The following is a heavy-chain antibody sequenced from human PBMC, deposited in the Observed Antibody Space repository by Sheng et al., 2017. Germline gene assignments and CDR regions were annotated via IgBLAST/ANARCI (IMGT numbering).Heavy chain of an antibody. CDR2: MSGTSGRT. V-gene: IGHV3-11*05. Sequence: QVQLVESGGGLVKPGGSLRLSCVASGFTLSEYYMSWIRQAPGKGLEWLSDMSGTSGRTNYADSVKGRFTISTDNAKNSLYLQMNSLRAEDTAVYYCARIWGFHMDVWGKGTTVTVSS. J-gene: IGHJ6*03. D-gene: IGHD3-10*01. CDR1: GFTLSEYY. CDR3: ARIWGFHMDV.